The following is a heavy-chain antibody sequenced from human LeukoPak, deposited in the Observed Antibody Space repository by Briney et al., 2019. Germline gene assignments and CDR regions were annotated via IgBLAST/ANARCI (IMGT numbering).Heavy chain of an antibody. CDR3: ATSAVVTATPGY. Sequence: VASVKVSCKASGYTFTSYYMHWVRQAPGQGLEWMGIINPSGGSTSYAQKFQGRVTMTRDTSTSTVYMELSSLRSEDTAVYYCATSAVVTATPGYWGQGTLVTVSS. V-gene: IGHV1-46*01. J-gene: IGHJ4*02. CDR1: GYTFTSYY. D-gene: IGHD2-21*02. CDR2: INPSGGST.